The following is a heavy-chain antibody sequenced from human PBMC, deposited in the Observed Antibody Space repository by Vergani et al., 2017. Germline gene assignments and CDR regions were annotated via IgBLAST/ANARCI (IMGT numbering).Heavy chain of an antibody. CDR2: IKNTGDST. V-gene: IGHV3-23*01. CDR1: GFTFSNYA. D-gene: IGHD5-24*01. CDR3: GRGSDNYN. J-gene: IGHJ4*02. Sequence: EVQLLESGGGLVQPGGSLRLSCAASGFTFSNYAMSWVRQGHGQGLEWVSSIKNTGDSTHYADSVKGRFTISRDNSKNTLYLQMNSLRVEDTAVYYCGRGSDNYNWGQGTLVTVSS.